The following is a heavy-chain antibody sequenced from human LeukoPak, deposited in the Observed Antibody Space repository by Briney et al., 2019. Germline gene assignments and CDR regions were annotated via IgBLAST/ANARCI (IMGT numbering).Heavy chain of an antibody. CDR3: ASTLDYGDYANWFDP. J-gene: IGHJ5*02. CDR1: GYTFTSYG. Sequence: ASVKVSCKASGYTFTSYGISWVRQAPGQGLEWMGWISAYNGNTNYAQKLQGRVTMTTDTSTSTAYMELRSLRSDDTAVYYCASTLDYGDYANWFDPWGQGTLVTVSS. CDR2: ISAYNGNT. V-gene: IGHV1-18*01. D-gene: IGHD4-17*01.